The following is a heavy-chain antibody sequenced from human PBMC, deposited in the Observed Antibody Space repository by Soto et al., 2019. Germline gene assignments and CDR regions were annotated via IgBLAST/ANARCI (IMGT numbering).Heavy chain of an antibody. CDR1: AYTFTNFY. D-gene: IGHD2-15*01. J-gene: IGHJ4*02. CDR3: ASGGFCIVFVAEVGAKTEYYDH. V-gene: IGHV1-46*03. Sequence: ASVKVSCKASAYTFTNFYMHWVRQAPGQGLEWMGIINPSGGSTSYAQKFQGRVTITRDTTTSTVNMEMSSLRAEDTAVYYCASGGFCIVFVAEVGAKTEYYDHWGQGTLVTGSS. CDR2: INPSGGST.